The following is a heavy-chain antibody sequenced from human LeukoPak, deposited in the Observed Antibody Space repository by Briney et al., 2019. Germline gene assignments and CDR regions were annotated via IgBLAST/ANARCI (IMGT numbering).Heavy chain of an antibody. CDR1: GGSFSGYY. CDR2: INHSGST. Sequence: SETLSLTCAVYGGSFSGYYWSWIRQPPGKGLEWIGVINHSGSTNYNPSLKSRVTISVDTSKNQFSLKLSSVTAADTAVYYCARDGSDIVVVPAANRFDYWGQGTLVTVSS. CDR3: ARDGSDIVVVPAANRFDY. J-gene: IGHJ4*02. D-gene: IGHD2-2*01. V-gene: IGHV4-34*01.